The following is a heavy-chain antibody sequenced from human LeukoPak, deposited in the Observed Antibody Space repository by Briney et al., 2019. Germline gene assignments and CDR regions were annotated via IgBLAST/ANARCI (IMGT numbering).Heavy chain of an antibody. Sequence: AGGSLRLSCAASGFTFSNYGMTWVRQAPGKGLEWVAIIKPDGSEKYYVDSVKGRFTISRDNAENSLFLQMNGLRPEDTAVFYCARGQYTDGLSYWGQGTLVTVSS. V-gene: IGHV3-7*03. D-gene: IGHD5-24*01. CDR3: ARGQYTDGLSY. CDR2: IKPDGSEK. CDR1: GFTFSNYG. J-gene: IGHJ4*02.